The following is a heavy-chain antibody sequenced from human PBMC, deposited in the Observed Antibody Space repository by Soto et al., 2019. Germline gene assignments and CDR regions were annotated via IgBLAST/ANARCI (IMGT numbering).Heavy chain of an antibody. V-gene: IGHV4-59*01. CDR1: GGSISSYY. J-gene: IGHJ5*02. CDR3: ASSSKTGYLSVPGFDP. Sequence: SETLSLTCTVSGGSISSYYWSWIRQPPGKGLEWIGYIYYSGSTNYNPSLKSRVTISVDTSKIQFSLKLSSVTAADTAVYYCASSSKTGYLSVPGFDPWGQGTLVTVSS. CDR2: IYYSGST. D-gene: IGHD3-9*01.